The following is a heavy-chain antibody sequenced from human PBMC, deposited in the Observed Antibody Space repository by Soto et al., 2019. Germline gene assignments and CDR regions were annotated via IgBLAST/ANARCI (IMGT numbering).Heavy chain of an antibody. CDR3: ARGRPSGSGYPTAYYFDY. J-gene: IGHJ4*02. D-gene: IGHD3-22*01. V-gene: IGHV4-30-4*01. Sequence: PSETLSLTCTVSGGSTSSGDYYWSWIRQPPGKGLEWIGYIYYSGSTYYNPSLKSRVTISVDTSKNQFSLKLSSVTAADTAVYYCARGRPSGSGYPTAYYFDYWGQGTLVTVSS. CDR1: GGSTSSGDYY. CDR2: IYYSGST.